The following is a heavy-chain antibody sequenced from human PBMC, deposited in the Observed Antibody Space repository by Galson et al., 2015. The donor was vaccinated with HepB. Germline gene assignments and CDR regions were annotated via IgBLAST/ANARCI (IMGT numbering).Heavy chain of an antibody. V-gene: IGHV3-9*01. J-gene: IGHJ6*02. Sequence: SLRLSCAASGFTFDDYAMHWVRQAPGKGLEWVSGISWNSGSIGYADSVKGRFTISRDNAKNSLYLQMNSLRAEDTAVYYCARLKGSSWPYYYYGMDVWGQGTTVTVSS. CDR1: GFTFDDYA. CDR3: ARLKGSSWPYYYYGMDV. D-gene: IGHD6-13*01. CDR2: ISWNSGSI.